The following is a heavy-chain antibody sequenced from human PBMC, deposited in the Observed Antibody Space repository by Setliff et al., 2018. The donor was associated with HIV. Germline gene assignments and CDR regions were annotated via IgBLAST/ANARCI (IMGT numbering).Heavy chain of an antibody. J-gene: IGHJ4*02. V-gene: IGHV1-69*13. D-gene: IGHD2-15*01. CDR2: IIPAFGPP. Sequence: ASVKVSCKTSGGTFSIFSITWVRQAPGQGLEWMGGIIPAFGPPNYAQRFQRRLTITADESTNTAYMELSSLKSEDTAVYYCARAGAAETSHFDYWGQGTLVTVSS. CDR3: ARAGAAETSHFDY. CDR1: GGTFSIFS.